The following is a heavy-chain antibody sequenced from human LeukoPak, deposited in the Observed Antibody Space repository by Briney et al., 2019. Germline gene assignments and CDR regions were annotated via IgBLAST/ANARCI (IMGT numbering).Heavy chain of an antibody. CDR2: IYYSWST. Sequence: PSETLSLTCTVSGGSISSYYWSWIRQPPGKGLEWIGYIYYSWSTNYNPSLKSRVTISVDTSKNQFSLKLSSVTAADTAVYYCARSPDTSGYYYYLDYWGQGTLVTVSS. V-gene: IGHV4-59*08. CDR1: GGSISSYY. J-gene: IGHJ4*02. CDR3: ARSPDTSGYYYYLDY. D-gene: IGHD3-22*01.